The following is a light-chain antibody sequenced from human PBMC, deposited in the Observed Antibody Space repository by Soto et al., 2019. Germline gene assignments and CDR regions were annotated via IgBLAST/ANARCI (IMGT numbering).Light chain of an antibody. CDR2: DTS. V-gene: IGKV3-20*01. J-gene: IGKJ3*01. Sequence: EIVLTQSPGTLSLSPGERATLSCRASQSVGSNHLAWYQHRSGQAPRLLIYDTSRRATGIPDRFSGSGSGTDFTLTISRLEPEDFAVYFCQQCGSSPVTFVPGTKVDIK. CDR1: QSVGSNH. CDR3: QQCGSSPVT.